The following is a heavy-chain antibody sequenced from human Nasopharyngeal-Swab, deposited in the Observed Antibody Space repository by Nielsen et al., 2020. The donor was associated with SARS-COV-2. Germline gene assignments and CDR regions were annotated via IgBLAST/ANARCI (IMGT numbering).Heavy chain of an antibody. CDR3: ARGRGVVLDH. D-gene: IGHD3-10*01. V-gene: IGHV3-21*01. Sequence: GESLKISCAASGFTFSTYRINWVRQAPGRGLEWVSSISSSSDDVYDADSVRGRFTISRDNAKNSLYLQMNSLRADDTAVYYCARGRGVVLDHWGQGTLVTVSS. J-gene: IGHJ4*02. CDR2: ISSSSDDV. CDR1: GFTFSTYR.